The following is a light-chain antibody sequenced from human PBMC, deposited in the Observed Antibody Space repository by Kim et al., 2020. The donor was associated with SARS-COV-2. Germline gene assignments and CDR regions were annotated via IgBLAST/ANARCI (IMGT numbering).Light chain of an antibody. CDR3: QSYDSSLSGSV. CDR1: SSNIGAGYD. Sequence: QGVTSSCTVSSSNIGAGYDVHWYQQLPGTAPKLLIHGNSNRPSGVPDRFSGSKSGTSASLAITGLQAEDEADYYCQSYDSSLSGSVFGGGTKLTVL. J-gene: IGLJ3*02. CDR2: GNS. V-gene: IGLV1-40*01.